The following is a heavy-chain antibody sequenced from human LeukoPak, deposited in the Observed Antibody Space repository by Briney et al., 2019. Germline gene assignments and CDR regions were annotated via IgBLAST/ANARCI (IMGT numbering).Heavy chain of an antibody. CDR1: GVTFEDYY. D-gene: IGHD3-10*01. CDR2: ISDTGGDK. CDR3: ARGENGSFDR. Sequence: GGSLRLSCTGSGVTFEDYYLSWIRQAPGKGLEWISYISDTGGDKFYADPVKGRFIISRDNARNSVYMEMNDLIAEDTAFYYCARGENGSFDRWGQGTLVIVSS. V-gene: IGHV3-11*01. J-gene: IGHJ4*02.